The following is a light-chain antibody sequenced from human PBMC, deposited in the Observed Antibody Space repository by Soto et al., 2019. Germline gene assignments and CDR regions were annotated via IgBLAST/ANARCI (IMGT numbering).Light chain of an antibody. CDR3: QQYGSSPLT. V-gene: IGKV3-20*01. Sequence: EIVLTQSPGTLSLSPGERATLSCRASQSVSSNYLAWYQQKPGQAPRLLIYGASSRAAGIPDRFSGSGSGTDFNLTISRLEPEDFAVYYCQQYGSSPLTFGGGTEVEIK. J-gene: IGKJ4*02. CDR2: GAS. CDR1: QSVSSNY.